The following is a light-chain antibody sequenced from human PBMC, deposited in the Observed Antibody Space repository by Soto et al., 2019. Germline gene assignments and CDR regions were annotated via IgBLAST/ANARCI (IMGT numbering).Light chain of an antibody. Sequence: DIQMTQSPSSLSASVGDRVTITCQASQDIKNYLNWYQQKPGKAPNLLIYDASNLKTGVPSRFSGSGSGTHFTFNISSLQPEDMATSYCQHYDHLPPLSFGGWTKVEIK. CDR2: DAS. CDR3: QHYDHLPPLS. CDR1: QDIKNY. V-gene: IGKV1-33*01. J-gene: IGKJ4*01.